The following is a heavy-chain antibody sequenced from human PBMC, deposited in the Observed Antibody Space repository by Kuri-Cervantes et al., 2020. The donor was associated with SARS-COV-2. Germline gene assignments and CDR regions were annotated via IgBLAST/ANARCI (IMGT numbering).Heavy chain of an antibody. CDR2: ISGSGGST. D-gene: IGHD1-26*01. CDR3: AKGPVGATGAFDI. Sequence: GESLKIYCAASGFNFSSYAMSWVRQAPGKGLEWVSAISGSGGSTYYADSVKGRFTISRDNSKNTLYLQMNSLRAEDTAVYYCAKGPVGATGAFDIWGQGTMVTVSS. J-gene: IGHJ3*02. CDR1: GFNFSSYA. V-gene: IGHV3-23*01.